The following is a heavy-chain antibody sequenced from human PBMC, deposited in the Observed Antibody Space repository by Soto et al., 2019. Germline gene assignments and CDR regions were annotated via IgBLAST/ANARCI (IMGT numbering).Heavy chain of an antibody. D-gene: IGHD3-10*01. V-gene: IGHV4-61*01. J-gene: IGHJ5*02. CDR3: ARLIRGRTSFWCDP. CDR1: GDSVRSGSYY. CDR2: IYFSGST. Sequence: QVQLQESGPGLVKPSETLSLTCAVSGDSVRSGSYYWRWIRQPPGKGLEWIGYIYFSGSTNYNPSLKSRGTISVDTSKNQFALRVSAATAADTACYYCARLIRGRTSFWCDPWGQGTLGTVSS.